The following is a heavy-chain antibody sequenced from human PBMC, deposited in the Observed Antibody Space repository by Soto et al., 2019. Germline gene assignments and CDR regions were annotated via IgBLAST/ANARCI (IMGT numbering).Heavy chain of an antibody. J-gene: IGHJ4*02. CDR3: AREDSIIIPAVSDF. CDR2: VSKSDYT. CDR1: GFTFNNYG. V-gene: IGHV3-21*01. D-gene: IGHD2-2*01. Sequence: GGSLRLSCVVSGFTFNNYGINWVRQAPGKGLEWVSAVSKSDYTYYSDSVKGRFTISRDNAKNSVSLQMNTLRAEDTAVYYCAREDSIIIPAVSDFWGQGTLVTVSS.